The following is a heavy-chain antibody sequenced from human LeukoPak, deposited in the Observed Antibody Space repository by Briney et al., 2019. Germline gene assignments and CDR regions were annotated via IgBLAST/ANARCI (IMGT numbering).Heavy chain of an antibody. CDR1: GYTFTDYG. D-gene: IGHD3-3*01. CDR2: ISTYNDDT. CDR3: ARDLGYYRRNKCYRKWFDP. V-gene: IGHV1-18*01. J-gene: IGHJ5*02. Sequence: ASVTVSCKTSGYTFTDYGISWVRQAPGQGLEWMGWISTYNDDTNYAQKLQGRVTMTTDTPASTAYMELRSLISDDTALYYCARDLGYYRRNKCYRKWFDPWGQGTLVTVSS.